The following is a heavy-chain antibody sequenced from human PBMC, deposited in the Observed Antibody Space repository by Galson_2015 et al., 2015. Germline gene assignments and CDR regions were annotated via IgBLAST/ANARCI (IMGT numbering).Heavy chain of an antibody. D-gene: IGHD6-6*01. J-gene: IGHJ6*02. Sequence: SVKVSCKASGGTFSSYAISWVRQAPGQGLEWMGGIIPIFGTANYAQKFQGRVTITADESTSTAYMELSSLRSEDTAVYYCARGGSSSRSAQYYYYGMDVWGQGTTVTVSS. CDR1: GGTFSSYA. CDR3: ARGGSSSRSAQYYYYGMDV. V-gene: IGHV1-69*13. CDR2: IIPIFGTA.